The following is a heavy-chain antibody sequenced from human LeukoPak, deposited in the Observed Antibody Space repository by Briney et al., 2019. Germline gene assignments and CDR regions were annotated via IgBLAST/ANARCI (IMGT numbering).Heavy chain of an antibody. Sequence: GGSLRLSCAASGFTFSSYAMSWVRQAPGKGLEWVPAISGSGGSTYYADSVKGRFTISRDNSKDTLYLQMNSLRAEDTAVYYCASARYSSSWYGGFDYWGQGTLVTVSS. CDR3: ASARYSSSWYGGFDY. J-gene: IGHJ4*02. D-gene: IGHD6-13*01. CDR2: ISGSGGST. CDR1: GFTFSSYA. V-gene: IGHV3-23*01.